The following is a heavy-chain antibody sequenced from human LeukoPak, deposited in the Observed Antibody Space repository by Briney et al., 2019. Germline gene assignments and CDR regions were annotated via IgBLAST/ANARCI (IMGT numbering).Heavy chain of an antibody. CDR2: IIPIFGAA. Sequence: SVKVSCKASGGTFSSYAISWVRQAPGQGLEWMGGIIPIFGAANYAQKFQGRVTITTDESTSTAYMELSSLRSEDTAVYYCARDRAVVPAAIWGSAFDPWGQGTLVTVSS. J-gene: IGHJ5*02. V-gene: IGHV1-69*05. D-gene: IGHD2-2*01. CDR3: ARDRAVVPAAIWGSAFDP. CDR1: GGTFSSYA.